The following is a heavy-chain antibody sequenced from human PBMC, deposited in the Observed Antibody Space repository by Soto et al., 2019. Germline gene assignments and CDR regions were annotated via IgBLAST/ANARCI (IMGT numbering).Heavy chain of an antibody. Sequence: QVQLVESGGGVVQPGRSLRLSCAVSGFTFSSHAMHWVRQAPGKGLEWVALISSDGNNKYYADSVKGRFTTSRDNSKNTMYLKMNNLRVEDTAVYYCARDEEGGSDCDLGYWGQGALVTVSS. V-gene: IGHV3-30-3*01. J-gene: IGHJ4*02. CDR3: ARDEEGGSDCDLGY. CDR1: GFTFSSHA. D-gene: IGHD1-26*01. CDR2: ISSDGNNK.